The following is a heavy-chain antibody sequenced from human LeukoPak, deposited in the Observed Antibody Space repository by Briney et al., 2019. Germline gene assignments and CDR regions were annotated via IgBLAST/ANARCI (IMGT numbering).Heavy chain of an antibody. CDR1: GLTFTSYG. CDR3: AKDGRPMIPFSWFDP. J-gene: IGHJ5*02. D-gene: IGHD3-16*01. V-gene: IGHV1-18*01. Sequence: ASVKVSCKASGLTFTSYGFSWVRQAPGQGPEWMGWISANNGNTIYVQKFQGRVTMTTDTSTTTVYMELRDLRSDDTAVYYCAKDGRPMIPFSWFDPWGQGTLSSSPQ. CDR2: ISANNGNT.